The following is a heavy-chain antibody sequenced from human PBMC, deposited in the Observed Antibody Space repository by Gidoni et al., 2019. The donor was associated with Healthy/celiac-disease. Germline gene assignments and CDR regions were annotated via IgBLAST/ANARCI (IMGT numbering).Heavy chain of an antibody. CDR1: GGSISSSSYY. J-gene: IGHJ6*02. D-gene: IGHD6-13*01. V-gene: IGHV4-39*01. CDR3: ARLSSSSKKSYYYYGMDV. Sequence: QLQLQESGPGLVKPSETLSLTCTVSGGSISSSSYYWGWIRQPPGKGLEWIGSIYYSGSTYYNPSLKSRVTISVDTSKNQCSLKLSSVTAADTAVYYCARLSSSSKKSYYYYGMDVWGQGTTVTVSS. CDR2: IYYSGST.